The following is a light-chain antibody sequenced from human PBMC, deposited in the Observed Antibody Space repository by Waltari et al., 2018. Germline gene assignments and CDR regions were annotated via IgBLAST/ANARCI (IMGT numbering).Light chain of an antibody. CDR2: EAS. CDR1: QGISSY. CDR3: QHLNSYPPT. V-gene: IGKV1-9*01. J-gene: IGKJ3*01. Sequence: DIQLTQSPSFLSASVGDRVTITCRASQGISSYLAWYQQKPGKAPNLLISEASTLQSGVPSRFGGTGSETGFTLTISSLQPEDFATYFCQHLNSYPPTFGPGTIVDIK.